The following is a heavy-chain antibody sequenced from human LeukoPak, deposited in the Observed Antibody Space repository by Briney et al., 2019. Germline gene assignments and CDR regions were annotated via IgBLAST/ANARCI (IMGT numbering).Heavy chain of an antibody. J-gene: IGHJ4*02. CDR3: AKDTIETYYYDSSGYAFDY. CDR1: GFTFSSYG. CDR2: ISGSGGST. V-gene: IGHV3-23*01. Sequence: PGGSLRLSCAASGFTFSSYGMSWVRQAPGKGLEWVSAISGSGGSTYYADSVKGRFTISRDNSKNTLYLQMNSLRAEDTAVYYCAKDTIETYYYDSSGYAFDYWGQGTLVTVSS. D-gene: IGHD3-22*01.